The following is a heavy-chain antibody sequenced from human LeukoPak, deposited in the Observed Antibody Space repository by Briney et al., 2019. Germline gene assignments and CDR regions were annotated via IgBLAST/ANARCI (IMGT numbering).Heavy chain of an antibody. CDR2: IYYIGNT. CDR1: GGSISTYY. CDR3: ARLYYDILTGYFYLDS. D-gene: IGHD3-9*01. Sequence: SETLSLTCTVSGGSISTYYWSWIRQPPGKGLEWIGYIYYIGNTNYNPSLKSRVTISVDTSKNQFSLKLSSVTAADTAVYYCARLYYDILTGYFYLDSWGQGTLVTVSS. V-gene: IGHV4-59*08. J-gene: IGHJ5*01.